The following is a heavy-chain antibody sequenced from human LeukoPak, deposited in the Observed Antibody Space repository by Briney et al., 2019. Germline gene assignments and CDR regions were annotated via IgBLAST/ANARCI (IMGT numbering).Heavy chain of an antibody. Sequence: KPSETLSLTCAVSGGSISSSNWWSWVRQPPGKGLEWIGEIYHSGSTNYNPSLKSRVTISVDKSKNQFSLKLSSVTAAETAVYYCAREDSGYPYYYGMDVWGQGTTVTVSS. J-gene: IGHJ6*02. D-gene: IGHD5-12*01. CDR3: AREDSGYPYYYGMDV. V-gene: IGHV4-4*02. CDR1: GGSISSSNW. CDR2: IYHSGST.